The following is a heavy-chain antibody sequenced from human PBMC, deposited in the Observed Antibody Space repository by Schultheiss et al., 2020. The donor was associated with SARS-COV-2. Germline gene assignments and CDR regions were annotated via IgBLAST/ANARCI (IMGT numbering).Heavy chain of an antibody. V-gene: IGHV3-33*01. CDR1: EFTFSTYG. CDR3: ARVTLPYFDY. Sequence: GGSLRLSCAASEFTFSTYGMHWVRQAPGKGLEWVAVIYYDGSNKYYADSVKGRFTISRDNSRNTLYLQMNSLRAEDTAVYYCARVTLPYFDYWGQGTLVTVSS. CDR2: IYYDGSNK. D-gene: IGHD1-26*01. J-gene: IGHJ4*02.